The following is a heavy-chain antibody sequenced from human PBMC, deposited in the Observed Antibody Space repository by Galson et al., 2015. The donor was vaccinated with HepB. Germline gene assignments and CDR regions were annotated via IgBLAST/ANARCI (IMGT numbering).Heavy chain of an antibody. CDR1: GDSISSSRYY. Sequence: SETLSLTCTVSGDSISSSRYYWGWIRQPPGTGLEWIGSISNSGSTRYNPSLKSRVTISVDTSKNQFSLRLRSVTATDTAVYYCARHPYYLDWFDPWGQGILVTVSS. J-gene: IGHJ5*02. CDR2: ISNSGST. D-gene: IGHD3-10*01. V-gene: IGHV4-39*01. CDR3: ARHPYYLDWFDP.